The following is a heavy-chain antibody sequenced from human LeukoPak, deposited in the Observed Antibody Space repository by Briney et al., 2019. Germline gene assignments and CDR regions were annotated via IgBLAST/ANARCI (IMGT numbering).Heavy chain of an antibody. D-gene: IGHD3-10*01. V-gene: IGHV3-23*01. CDR1: GFTFNIYA. Sequence: GGSLRLPCAASGFTFNIYAMSWARQAPGKGLDWVSTISGGGENTHYADSVKGRFTISRDNSKNTLYLEMNSLRAEDTAVYYCAKGSGHSFILDYWGQGTLVTVSS. CDR2: ISGGGENT. J-gene: IGHJ4*02. CDR3: AKGSGHSFILDY.